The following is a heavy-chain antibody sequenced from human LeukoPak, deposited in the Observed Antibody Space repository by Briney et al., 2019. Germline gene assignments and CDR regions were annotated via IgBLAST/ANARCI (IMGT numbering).Heavy chain of an antibody. J-gene: IGHJ6*02. CDR2: ISYDGSNK. V-gene: IGHV3-30-3*01. D-gene: IGHD6-19*01. Sequence: PGGSLRLSCAASGFTFSSYGIHWVRQAPGKGLEWVVIISYDGSNKYYADSVKGRFTISRDTSKNTLYLQMNSLRAEDTAVYYCARAGYSSGWYNGLDVWGQGTTVTVSS. CDR1: GFTFSSYG. CDR3: ARAGYSSGWYNGLDV.